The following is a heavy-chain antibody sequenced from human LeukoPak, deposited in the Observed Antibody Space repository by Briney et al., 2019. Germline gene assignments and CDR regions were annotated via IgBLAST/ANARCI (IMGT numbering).Heavy chain of an antibody. V-gene: IGHV4-4*02. CDR1: GGSISSSNW. D-gene: IGHD3-22*01. J-gene: IGHJ4*02. CDR2: IYHSGST. CDR3: ARRGYYDSSGYWYYFDY. Sequence: PSGTLSPTCAVSGGSISSSNWWSWVRQPPGKGLEWIGEIYHSGSTNYNPSLKSRVTISVDKSKNQFSLKLSSVTAADTAVYYCARRGYYDSSGYWYYFDYWGQGTLVTVSS.